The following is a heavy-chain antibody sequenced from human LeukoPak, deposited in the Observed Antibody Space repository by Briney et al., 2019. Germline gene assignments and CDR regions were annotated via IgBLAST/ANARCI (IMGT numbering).Heavy chain of an antibody. CDR2: ISYDGSNK. D-gene: IGHD1-1*01. CDR1: GFTFSNYG. V-gene: IGHV3-30*03. J-gene: IGHJ6*02. CDR3: ARGTPRYNYYYYYGMDV. Sequence: TGRSLRLSCAGSGFTFSNYGMHWVRQAPGKGLEWVAVISYDGSNKYYADSVKGRFTISRDNSKNTLYLQMNSLRAEDTAVYYCARGTPRYNYYYYYGMDVWGQGTTVTVSS.